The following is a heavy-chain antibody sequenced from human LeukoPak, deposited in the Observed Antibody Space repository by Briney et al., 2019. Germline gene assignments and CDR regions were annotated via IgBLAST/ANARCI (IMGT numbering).Heavy chain of an antibody. CDR3: ASSKDSSGLSVGAFDI. D-gene: IGHD6-19*01. CDR2: IIPIFGTA. CDR1: GGTFSSYA. V-gene: IGHV1-69*01. Sequence: SVKVSCKASGGTFSSYAISWVRQAPGQGPEWMGGIIPIFGTANYAQKFQGRVTITADESTSTAYMELSSLRSEDTAVYYCASSKDSSGLSVGAFDIWGQGTMVTVSS. J-gene: IGHJ3*02.